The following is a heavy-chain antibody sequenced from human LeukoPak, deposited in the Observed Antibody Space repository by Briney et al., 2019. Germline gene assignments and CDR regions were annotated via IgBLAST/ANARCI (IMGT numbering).Heavy chain of an antibody. CDR1: GYTFTSYD. J-gene: IGHJ4*02. CDR2: IIPILGIA. D-gene: IGHD2-2*02. V-gene: IGHV1-69*04. Sequence: GASVKVSCKASGYTFTSYDINWVRQATGQGLEWMGRIIPILGIANYAQKFQGRVTITADKSTNTAYMELSSLRSEDTAVYYCAIVVPAAIIDYWGQGTLVTVSS. CDR3: AIVVPAAIIDY.